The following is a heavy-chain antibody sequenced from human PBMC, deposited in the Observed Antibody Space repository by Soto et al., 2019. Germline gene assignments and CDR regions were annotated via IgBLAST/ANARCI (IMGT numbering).Heavy chain of an antibody. CDR3: TSEMRHTSGWYGAFDI. D-gene: IGHD6-19*01. V-gene: IGHV3-15*01. Sequence: GGSLRLSCAASGFTFSAAWMDWVRQTPGKGLEWVGRIKSQTGGGATDYPEFVRDRFTISRDDSKNTLFLQMNSLKTEDTAVYYCTSEMRHTSGWYGAFDIWGQGTMVAVSS. CDR1: GFTFSAAW. CDR2: IKSQTGGGAT. J-gene: IGHJ3*02.